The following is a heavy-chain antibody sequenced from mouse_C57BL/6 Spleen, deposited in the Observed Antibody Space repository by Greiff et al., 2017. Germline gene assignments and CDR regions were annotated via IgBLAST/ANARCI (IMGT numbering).Heavy chain of an antibody. CDR3: AGWEGFDY. V-gene: IGHV1-76*01. Sequence: VVRPGASVKLSCKASGYTFTDYYINWVKQRPGQGLEWIARIYPGSGNTYYNEKFKGKATLTAEKSSSTAYMQLSSLTSEDSAVYFCAGWEGFDYWGQGTTLTVSS. CDR2: IYPGSGNT. J-gene: IGHJ2*01. CDR1: GYTFTDYY. D-gene: IGHD4-1*01.